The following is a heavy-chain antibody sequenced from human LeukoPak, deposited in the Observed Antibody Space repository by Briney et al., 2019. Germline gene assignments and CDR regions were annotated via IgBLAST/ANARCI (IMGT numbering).Heavy chain of an antibody. Sequence: ASVKVPCKASGYTFVNYGVTWVRQAPGQGLEWMGRINAYNGNTDYAQKFQGRVTLTKDTPTNTAYMELRSLRSDDTAVYFCARDRNFGYSYGPYFDYWGQGTLVTVSS. CDR2: INAYNGNT. CDR1: GYTFVNYG. D-gene: IGHD5-18*01. V-gene: IGHV1-18*01. J-gene: IGHJ4*02. CDR3: ARDRNFGYSYGPYFDY.